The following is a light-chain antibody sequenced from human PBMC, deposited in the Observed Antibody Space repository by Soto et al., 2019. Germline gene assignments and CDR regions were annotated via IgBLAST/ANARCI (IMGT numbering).Light chain of an antibody. CDR1: SSDVGGYNY. Sequence: QSALTQPASVSGSPGQSITISCTGTSSDVGGYNYVSWYQQHPGKAPKLMIYAVSNRPSGVSNRFSGSKSGNTASLTISGLLAEDEADYYCSSYTSSSTLVVFGGGTKLTVL. CDR2: AVS. CDR3: SSYTSSSTLVV. J-gene: IGLJ2*01. V-gene: IGLV2-14*01.